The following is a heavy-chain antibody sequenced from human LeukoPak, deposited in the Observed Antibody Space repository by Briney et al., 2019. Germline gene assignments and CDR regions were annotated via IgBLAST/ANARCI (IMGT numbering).Heavy chain of an antibody. V-gene: IGHV3-30*04. CDR2: ISYDGSNK. CDR1: GFTFSSYA. CDR3: GRDRDRDIIGDGLDV. Sequence: GGSLRLSCAASGFTFSSYAMHWVRQAPGKGLEWVAVISYDGSNKHCADSVKDRFTISRDNSKNTLYLQMSSLRAEDTAVYYCGRDRDRDIIGDGLDVWGKGTTVTVSS. D-gene: IGHD2-15*01. J-gene: IGHJ6*04.